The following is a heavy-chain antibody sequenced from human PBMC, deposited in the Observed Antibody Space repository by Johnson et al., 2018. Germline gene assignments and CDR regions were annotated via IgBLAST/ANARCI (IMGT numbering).Heavy chain of an antibody. CDR3: ARESFSIKAGNDGFDI. CDR2: IYESGGT. V-gene: IGHV4-59*11. Sequence: QVQLQESGPGLVKPSETLSLICTVSGVSLSLHQWNWIRQPPGKGLEWIGVIYESGGTNYNPSLNSRVTISLGASKNQFSLKLSSVTAANTAVYYCARESFSIKAGNDGFDIWGKGTMVTVSS. D-gene: IGHD2/OR15-2a*01. CDR1: GVSLSLHQ. J-gene: IGHJ3*02.